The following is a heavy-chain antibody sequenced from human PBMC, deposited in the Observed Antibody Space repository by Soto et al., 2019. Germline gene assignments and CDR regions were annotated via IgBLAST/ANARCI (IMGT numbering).Heavy chain of an antibody. CDR3: AIPPIHSGSYYGEWYLAY. CDR1: GGTFSSYA. D-gene: IGHD1-26*01. CDR2: IIPIFGTA. V-gene: IGHV1-69*13. J-gene: IGHJ4*02. Sequence: SVKVSCKASGGTFSSYAISWVRQAPGQGLEWMGGIIPIFGTANYAQKFQGRVTITADESTSTAYMELSSLRSEDTAVYYFAIPPIHSGSYYGEWYLAYWGQGTWVTVSS.